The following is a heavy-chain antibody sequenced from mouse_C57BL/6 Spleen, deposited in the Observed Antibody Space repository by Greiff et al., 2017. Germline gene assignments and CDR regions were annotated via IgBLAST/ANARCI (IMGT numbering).Heavy chain of an antibody. CDR2: IWTGGGT. V-gene: IGHV2-9-1*01. CDR3: ARTTAQAPYYFDY. CDR1: GFSLTSYA. Sequence: VKLMESGPGLVAPSQSLSITCTVSGFSLTSYAISWVRQPPGKGLEWLGVIWTGGGTNYNSALKSRLSISKDNSKSQVFLKMNSLQTDDTARYYCARTTAQAPYYFDYWGQGTTLTVSS. D-gene: IGHD3-2*02. J-gene: IGHJ2*01.